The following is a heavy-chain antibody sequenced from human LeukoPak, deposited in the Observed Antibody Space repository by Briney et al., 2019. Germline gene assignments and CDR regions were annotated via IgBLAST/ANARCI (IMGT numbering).Heavy chain of an antibody. V-gene: IGHV3-21*01. D-gene: IGHD6-19*01. J-gene: IGHJ3*01. CDR1: GFTFSSYS. CDR2: ISSSSSYI. CDR3: ARDRGSSGCLP. Sequence: GGSLSLSCAASGFTFSSYSMNWVRQAPGKGLEWISSISSSSSYIYYADSVKGRFTISRDNAKNSLYLQMNSLRAEDTAVYYCARDRGSSGCLPWGQGTMVTVSS.